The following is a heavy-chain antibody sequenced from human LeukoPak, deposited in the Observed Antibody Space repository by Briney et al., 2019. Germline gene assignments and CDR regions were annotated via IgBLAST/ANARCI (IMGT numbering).Heavy chain of an antibody. CDR1: GGTFSGYY. J-gene: IGHJ4*02. D-gene: IGHD2-15*01. Sequence: SETLSLTCAVYGGTFSGYYWSWIRQSPGKGLEWIGEINPGGSTNYNPSLESRVIISVDTSKNQFSLKMDSVRAADTAVYNCAREDCSGGDCTSFDYWGQGTLVTVSS. CDR3: AREDCSGGDCTSFDY. CDR2: INPGGST. V-gene: IGHV4-34*01.